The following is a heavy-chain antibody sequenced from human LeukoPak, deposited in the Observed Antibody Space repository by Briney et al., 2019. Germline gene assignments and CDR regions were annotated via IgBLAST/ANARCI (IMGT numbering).Heavy chain of an antibody. CDR3: ARIGYSNFDAFDI. V-gene: IGHV4-59*01. Sequence: SETLSLTCTVSGGSISSYYWSWIRQPPGKGLEWIGYIYYSGSTNYNPSLKSRVTISVDTSKNQFSLKLSSVTAADTAVYYCARIGYSNFDAFDIWGQGTMVTVSS. J-gene: IGHJ3*02. CDR1: GGSISSYY. CDR2: IYYSGST. D-gene: IGHD4-11*01.